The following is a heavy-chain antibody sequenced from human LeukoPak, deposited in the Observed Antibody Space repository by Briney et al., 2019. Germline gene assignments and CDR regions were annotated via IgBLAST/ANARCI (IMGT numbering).Heavy chain of an antibody. Sequence: GGSLRLSCAASGFIFSSYSMNWVRQAPGKGLEWVSSISSGSGSYIYYTDSVKGRFTISRDNAKNSLYLQMNTLGAEDTAVYYCARKGSGWQFDYWGRDPWSPSPQ. CDR2: ISSGSGSYI. J-gene: IGHJ4*02. V-gene: IGHV3-21*01. D-gene: IGHD6-19*01. CDR1: GFIFSSYS. CDR3: ARKGSGWQFDY.